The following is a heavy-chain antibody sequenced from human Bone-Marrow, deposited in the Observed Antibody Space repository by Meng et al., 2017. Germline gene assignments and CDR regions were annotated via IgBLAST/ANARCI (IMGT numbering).Heavy chain of an antibody. V-gene: IGHV4-4*02. CDR1: GASISSSHW. Sequence: VVLQGPGPGMGKPSGALALTCAVSGASISSSHWWGWVRQPPGKGLEWIGEIYHDGSTNYTPSLKSRVTISVDKSKNQLSLKLSSVTAADTAVYYCARAAYDIWSGYAPWGQGSLVTVSS. D-gene: IGHD3-3*01. J-gene: IGHJ5*02. CDR2: IYHDGST. CDR3: ARAAYDIWSGYAP.